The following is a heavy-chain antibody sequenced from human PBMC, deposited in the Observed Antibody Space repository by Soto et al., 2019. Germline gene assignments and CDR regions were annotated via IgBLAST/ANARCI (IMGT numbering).Heavy chain of an antibody. Sequence: GASVKVSCKVSGGTFSSYAISWVRQAPGQGLEWMGGIIPIFGTANYAQKFQGRVTITADKSTSTAYMELSSLRSEDTAVYYCARESRFDGSPYYFDYWGQGTLVTVSS. CDR2: IIPIFGTA. J-gene: IGHJ4*02. CDR1: GGTFSSYA. D-gene: IGHD1-26*01. V-gene: IGHV1-69*06. CDR3: ARESRFDGSPYYFDY.